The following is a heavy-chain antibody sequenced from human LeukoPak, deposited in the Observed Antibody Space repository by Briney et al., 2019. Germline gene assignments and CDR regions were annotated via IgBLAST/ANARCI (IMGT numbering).Heavy chain of an antibody. CDR1: GGSISSSSYY. J-gene: IGHJ4*02. CDR3: ARQGTANDGYNFDY. V-gene: IGHV4-39*01. Sequence: SETLSLTCTVSGGSISSSSYYWGWIRQPPGKGLEWIGSIYYSGSTYHNPSLKSRVTISVDTSKNQFSLKLSSVTAADTAVYYCARQGTANDGYNFDYWGQGTLVTVSS. D-gene: IGHD1-1*01. CDR2: IYYSGST.